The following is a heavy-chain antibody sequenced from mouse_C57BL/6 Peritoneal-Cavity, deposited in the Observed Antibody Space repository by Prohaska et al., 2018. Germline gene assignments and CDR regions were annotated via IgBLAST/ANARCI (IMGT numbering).Heavy chain of an antibody. CDR1: GFSLTRYG. CDR2: IWSDGST. Sequence: LVAPSQSLSITCTVSGFSLTRYGVHWVRQPPGKGLEWLVVIWSDGSTTYNSALKSRLSISKDNSKSQVFLKMNSLQTDDTAMYYCARHYLSSSYWDVYVWVPGPTVIVPS. V-gene: IGHV2-6-2*01. CDR3: ARHYLSSSYWDVYV. D-gene: IGHD1-1*01. J-gene: IGHJ1*01.